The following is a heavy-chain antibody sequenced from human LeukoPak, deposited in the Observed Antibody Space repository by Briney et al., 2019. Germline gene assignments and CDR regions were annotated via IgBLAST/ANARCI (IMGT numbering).Heavy chain of an antibody. J-gene: IGHJ3*02. D-gene: IGHD5-18*01. CDR1: GYTFTSYA. CDR2: INTNTGNP. Sequence: ASVKVSCKASGYTFTSYAMNWVRQAPGQGLEWMGWINTNTGNPTYAQGFTGRFVFSLDTSVSTAYLQISSLKAEDTAVYYCANRGYSYGFYGEAFDIWGQGTMVTVSS. CDR3: ANRGYSYGFYGEAFDI. V-gene: IGHV7-4-1*02.